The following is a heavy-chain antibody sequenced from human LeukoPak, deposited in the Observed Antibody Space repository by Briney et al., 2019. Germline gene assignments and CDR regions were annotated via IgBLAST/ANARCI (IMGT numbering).Heavy chain of an antibody. CDR3: ARARGYCSSTSCSWDLDY. V-gene: IGHV4-4*07. Sequence: SETLSLTCTVSGGSLSSYYWSWIRQPAGKGLEWIGRIYTSGSTNYNPSLKSRVTMSVDTSKNQFSLKLSSVTAADTAVYYCARARGYCSSTSCSWDLDYWGQGTLVTVPS. CDR1: GGSLSSYY. CDR2: IYTSGST. D-gene: IGHD2-2*01. J-gene: IGHJ4*02.